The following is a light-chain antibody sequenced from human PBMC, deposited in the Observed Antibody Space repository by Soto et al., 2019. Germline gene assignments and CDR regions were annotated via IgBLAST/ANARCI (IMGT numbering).Light chain of an antibody. CDR3: QKYEASPLT. CDR1: QRLSTYS. J-gene: IGKJ3*01. V-gene: IGKV3-20*01. CDR2: AAS. Sequence: EIVLTQSPGTLSLSPGETAILSCSASQRLSTYSLAWYHQKPCQTPRPLIYAASTRDTDIPDRFNGSGSGTDFDLTLSRLEPADVALYYCQKYEASPLTFGPGTKVDVK.